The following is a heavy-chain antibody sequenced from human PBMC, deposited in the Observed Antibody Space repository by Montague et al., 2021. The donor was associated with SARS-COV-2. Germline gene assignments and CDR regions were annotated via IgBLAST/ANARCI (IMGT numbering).Heavy chain of an antibody. CDR1: SGSVSGDY. CDR3: ARTGDAYTRYYFDY. J-gene: IGHJ4*02. CDR2: IYSSGST. Sequence: SETLSLTCSVSSGSVSGDYWSWIRQPPGKGLEWIGYIYSSGSTSYNPPLKSRVTISIDTSKNQFSLRLSSVTAADTAVYYCARTGDAYTRYYFDYWGQGTLVTVSS. V-gene: IGHV4-59*02. D-gene: IGHD5-24*01.